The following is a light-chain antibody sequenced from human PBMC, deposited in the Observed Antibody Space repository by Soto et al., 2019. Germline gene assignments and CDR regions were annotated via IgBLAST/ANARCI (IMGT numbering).Light chain of an antibody. V-gene: IGKV3-20*01. CDR1: QSISSSS. Sequence: EIVFTQSPGTLSLSPGERATLSCRASQSISSSSLAWYQQKSGQAPRLLIYSASSRAAGIPDRFSGSGSGTDFTLTISRLEPEDFAVYYCQQYDSSPVTFGQGTKLDIK. CDR2: SAS. CDR3: QQYDSSPVT. J-gene: IGKJ2*01.